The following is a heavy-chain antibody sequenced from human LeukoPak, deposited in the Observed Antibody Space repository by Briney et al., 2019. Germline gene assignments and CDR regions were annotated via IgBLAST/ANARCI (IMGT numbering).Heavy chain of an antibody. V-gene: IGHV3-23*01. Sequence: GGSLRLSCAASGFTFSSYAMSWVRQTPGRGLEWVSVISGSGDNTYYTDSVKGRFTISRDGSKNTLYLQMNSLRVEDTAVYYCAKHLWRDLLWFGEGYYVDYWGQGTLVTVSS. CDR2: ISGSGDNT. D-gene: IGHD3-10*01. CDR1: GFTFSSYA. J-gene: IGHJ4*02. CDR3: AKHLWRDLLWFGEGYYVDY.